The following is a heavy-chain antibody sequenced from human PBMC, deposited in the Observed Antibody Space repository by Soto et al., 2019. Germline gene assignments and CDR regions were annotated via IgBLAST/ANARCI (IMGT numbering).Heavy chain of an antibody. V-gene: IGHV3-23*01. CDR3: ARKVSGSTGRPDLWYFDL. CDR1: GFTFSGYA. J-gene: IGHJ2*01. Sequence: VQLLDSGGGLVQPGGSLRLSCAASGFTFSGYALTWVRQAPGKGLEWVSAISGGGDATFYADSVKGRFTISRDNSKKTLYLQMNTLRAEDTAVYYCARKVSGSTGRPDLWYFDLWGRGTLVTVSS. D-gene: IGHD3-10*01. CDR2: ISGGGDAT.